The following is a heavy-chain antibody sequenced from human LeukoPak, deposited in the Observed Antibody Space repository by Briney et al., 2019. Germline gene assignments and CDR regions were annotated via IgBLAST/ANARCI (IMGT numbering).Heavy chain of an antibody. V-gene: IGHV3-21*01. D-gene: IGHD2-2*01. J-gene: IGHJ6*02. CDR3: ARDKVVVPAAMAYYYYYGMDV. CDR2: ISSSSSYI. Sequence: GGSQRLSCAASGFKFSDHYIDWVRQAPGKGLEWVSSISSSSSYIYYADSVKSRFTISRDNAKNSLYLQMNSLRAEDTAVYYCARDKVVVPAAMAYYYYYGMDVWGQGTTVTVSS. CDR1: GFKFSDHY.